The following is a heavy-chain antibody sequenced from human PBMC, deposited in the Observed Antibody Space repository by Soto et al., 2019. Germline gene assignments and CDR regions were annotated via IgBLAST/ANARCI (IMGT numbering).Heavy chain of an antibody. D-gene: IGHD6-19*01. CDR3: AREGGSGAFDY. V-gene: IGHV4-61*01. J-gene: IGHJ4*02. Sequence: SETLSLTFTVSGGSVSSGSYYWSWIRQPPGKGLEWIGYIYYSGSTNYNPSLKSRVTISVDTSKNQFSLKLSSVTAADTAVYYCAREGGSGAFDYWGQGTLVTVSS. CDR1: GGSVSSGSYY. CDR2: IYYSGST.